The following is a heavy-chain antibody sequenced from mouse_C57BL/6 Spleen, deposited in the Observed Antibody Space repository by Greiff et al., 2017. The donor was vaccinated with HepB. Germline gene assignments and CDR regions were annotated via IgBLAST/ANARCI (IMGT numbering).Heavy chain of an antibody. J-gene: IGHJ4*01. V-gene: IGHV1-81*01. CDR2: IYPRSGNT. Sequence: LVESGAELARPGASVKLSCKASGYTFTSYGISWVKQRTGQGLEWIGEIYPRSGNTYYNEKFKGKATLTADKSSSTAYMALRSLTSEDSAVYFCARFYYDYDGNNNRDYYAMDYWGQGTSVTVSS. CDR3: ARFYYDYDGNNNRDYYAMDY. D-gene: IGHD2-4*01. CDR1: GYTFTSYG.